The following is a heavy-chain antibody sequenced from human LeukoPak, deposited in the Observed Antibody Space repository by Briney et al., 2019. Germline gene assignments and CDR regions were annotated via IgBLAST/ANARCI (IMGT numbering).Heavy chain of an antibody. CDR1: GFTFSNYW. J-gene: IGHJ4*02. CDR2: INGDGSST. D-gene: IGHD4-23*01. Sequence: PGGSLRLSCAASGFTFSNYWMHWVRQAPGKGLVWVSRINGDGSSTTYADSVKGRFTISRDNAKNTLYLQMNSLRAEDTAVYYCAKGGTTVVDYWGQGTLVTVSS. CDR3: AKGGTTVVDY. V-gene: IGHV3-74*03.